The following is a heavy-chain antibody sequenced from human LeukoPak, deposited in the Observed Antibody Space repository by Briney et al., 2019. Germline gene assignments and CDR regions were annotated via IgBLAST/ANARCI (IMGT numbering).Heavy chain of an antibody. CDR3: AGYSGSYGVVN. Sequence: GGSLRLSCAASGFTFSTYWMSWVGQAPGKGLEWGANIKEGGSAKHYVDSVRGRFTISRDNAKNSLYLKMDTLRAEDAAVYYCAGYSGSYGVVNWGQGTLVTVPS. V-gene: IGHV3-7*04. J-gene: IGHJ4*02. D-gene: IGHD1-26*01. CDR2: IKEGGSAK. CDR1: GFTFSTYW.